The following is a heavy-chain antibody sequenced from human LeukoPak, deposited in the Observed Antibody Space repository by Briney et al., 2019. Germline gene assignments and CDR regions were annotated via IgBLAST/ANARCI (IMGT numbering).Heavy chain of an antibody. Sequence: GGSLRLSCAASGFTFSTYYMNWVRQAPGKGLEWVSFITGSSSYIYYTDSVKGRFTISRDNAKNSLFLQMNSLRDEDTAVYYCAGGFGVDYWGQGILVTVSS. CDR3: AGGFGVDY. CDR2: ITGSSSYI. CDR1: GFTFSTYY. D-gene: IGHD3-10*01. J-gene: IGHJ4*02. V-gene: IGHV3-21*01.